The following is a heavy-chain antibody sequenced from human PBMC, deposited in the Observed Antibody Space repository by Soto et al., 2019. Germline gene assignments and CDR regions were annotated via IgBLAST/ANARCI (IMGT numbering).Heavy chain of an antibody. J-gene: IGHJ5*02. CDR2: INAGNGDT. CDR3: ANSSDWHLPGGNWFDP. V-gene: IGHV1-3*01. CDR1: GYTFTSYA. Sequence: GASVKVSCKASGYTFTSYAMHWVRQAPGQSLEWMGWINAGNGDTKYSQKFQGRVTITRDTSANTAYMELSSLSSEDTAVYYCANSSDWHLPGGNWFDPWGQGTLVTVSS. D-gene: IGHD6-19*01.